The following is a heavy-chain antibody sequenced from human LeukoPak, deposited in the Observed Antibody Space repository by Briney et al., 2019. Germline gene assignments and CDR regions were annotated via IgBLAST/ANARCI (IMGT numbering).Heavy chain of an antibody. CDR1: GYTFTGYY. J-gene: IGHJ3*02. V-gene: IGHV1-2*02. D-gene: IGHD3-10*01. CDR2: INPNSGGT. Sequence: GASVKVSCKAAGYTFTGYYMHWVRQAPGQGLEWMGWINPNSGGTNYAQKFQGRVTMTRDTSISTAYMELGRLTSDDTAAYYCARDPPIGGADVFDIWGQGAMVTVSS. CDR3: ARDPPIGGADVFDI.